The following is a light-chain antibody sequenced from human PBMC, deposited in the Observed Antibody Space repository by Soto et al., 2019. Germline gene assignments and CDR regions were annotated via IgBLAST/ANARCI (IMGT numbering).Light chain of an antibody. Sequence: IVMTQSPGTLSVSPGVRPTLSCRASQDIGNEVGWYQQKPGQAPRLLIYGASTRATGIPVRFSGSGSGTEFTLTINGLQSEDFAIYYCQQYNDWPITFGQGTRLEIK. CDR1: QDIGNE. CDR2: GAS. CDR3: QQYNDWPIT. J-gene: IGKJ5*01. V-gene: IGKV3-15*01.